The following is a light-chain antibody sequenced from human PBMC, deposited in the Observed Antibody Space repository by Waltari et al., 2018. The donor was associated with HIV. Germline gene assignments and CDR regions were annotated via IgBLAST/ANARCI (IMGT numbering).Light chain of an antibody. CDR3: QQYNSHPIT. V-gene: IGKV1D-16*01. J-gene: IGKJ5*01. CDR1: QTVTRW. CDR2: AAS. Sequence: DVQMTQSPSSLSASVGDRVTITCRASQTVTRWLAWYQQKPGKAPRSLIYAASSLQSGVPSRCSGSGGVTNFTLTISSLQPEDFATYYCQQYNSHPITFGQGTRLDLK.